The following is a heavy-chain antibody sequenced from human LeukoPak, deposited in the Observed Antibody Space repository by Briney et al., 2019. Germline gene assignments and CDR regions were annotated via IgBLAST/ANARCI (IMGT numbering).Heavy chain of an antibody. CDR3: ARGYSSGWYSVDY. D-gene: IGHD6-19*01. Sequence: SETLSLTCAVYGGSFSGYYWSWIRQPPGKGLERIGEINHSGSTNYNPSLKSRVTISVDTSKNQFSLKLSSVTAADTAVYYCARGYSSGWYSVDYWGQGTLVTVSS. CDR2: INHSGST. J-gene: IGHJ4*02. V-gene: IGHV4-34*01. CDR1: GGSFSGYY.